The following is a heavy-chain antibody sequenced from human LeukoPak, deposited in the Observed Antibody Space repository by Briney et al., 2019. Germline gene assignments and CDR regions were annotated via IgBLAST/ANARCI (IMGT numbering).Heavy chain of an antibody. CDR1: GYTFTSYD. V-gene: IGHV1-8*01. CDR2: MNPNSGNT. D-gene: IGHD4-17*01. J-gene: IGHJ4*02. Sequence: APVKVSCKASGYTFTSYDINWVRQATGQGLEWMGWMNPNSGNTGYAQKFQGRVTMTRNTSISTAYMELSSLRSEDTAVYYCARVGYDYGDSPDYWGQGTLVTVSS. CDR3: ARVGYDYGDSPDY.